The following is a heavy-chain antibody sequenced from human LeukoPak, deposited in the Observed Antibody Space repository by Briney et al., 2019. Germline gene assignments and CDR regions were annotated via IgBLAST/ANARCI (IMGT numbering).Heavy chain of an antibody. CDR3: ASRIAVSKFDY. V-gene: IGHV4-34*01. CDR2: NTGST. D-gene: IGHD6-19*01. Sequence: SETLSLTCAVYGGSFSGYYWGWIRQPPGKGLEWLGNNTGSTYYNPSLKSRVTISVDTSKNQFSLRLSSVTAADTAVYYCASRIAVSKFDYWGQGTLVTVSS. CDR1: GGSFSGYY. J-gene: IGHJ4*02.